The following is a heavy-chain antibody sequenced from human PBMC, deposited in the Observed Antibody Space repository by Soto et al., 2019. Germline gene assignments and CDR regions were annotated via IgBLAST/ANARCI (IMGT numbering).Heavy chain of an antibody. CDR2: IHPNSGGT. CDR1: GYTFTGYY. D-gene: IGHD3-10*01. J-gene: IGHJ5*02. Sequence: ASVKVSCKASGYTFTGYYMHWVLQAPGQGLEWMGWIHPNSGGTNYAQKFQVRVTMTRDTSIREAYMELSRVISDDTAVYYCARGISRVRRVINWFDPWGQGTLVTVSS. CDR3: ARGISRVRRVINWFDP. V-gene: IGHV1-2*02.